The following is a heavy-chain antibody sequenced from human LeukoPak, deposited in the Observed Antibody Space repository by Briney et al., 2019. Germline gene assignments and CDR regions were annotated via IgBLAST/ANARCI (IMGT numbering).Heavy chain of an antibody. CDR3: ANVNPTYYYDSCGYYYY. CDR2: ISGSGGST. J-gene: IGHJ4*02. D-gene: IGHD3-22*01. Sequence: GGSLRLSCAASGFTFSSYAMSWVRQAPGKGLEWVSAISGSGGSTYYADSVKGRFTISRDNSKNTLYLQMNSLRAEDTAVYYCANVNPTYYYDSCGYYYYWGQGTLVTVSS. CDR1: GFTFSSYA. V-gene: IGHV3-23*01.